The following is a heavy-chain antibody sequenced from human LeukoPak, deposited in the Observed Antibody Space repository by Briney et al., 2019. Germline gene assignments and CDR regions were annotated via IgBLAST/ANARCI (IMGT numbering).Heavy chain of an antibody. CDR1: GFTFSSYA. J-gene: IGHJ4*02. Sequence: GGPLRLSCAASGFTFSSYAMSWVRQAPGKGLEWVSAISGSGGSTYYADSVKGRFTISRDNSKNTLYLQMNGLRAEDTAVYYCAKGGSWYYFDYWGQGTLVTVSS. D-gene: IGHD6-13*01. V-gene: IGHV3-23*01. CDR3: AKGGSWYYFDY. CDR2: ISGSGGST.